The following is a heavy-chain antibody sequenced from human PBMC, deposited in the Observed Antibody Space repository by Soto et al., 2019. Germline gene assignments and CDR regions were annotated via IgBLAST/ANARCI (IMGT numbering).Heavy chain of an antibody. Sequence: GGSLRLSCKASGFTFSGHYMNWIRQAPGKGLEWLAYLTNDGGYTYYADSVKGRFTISRDNAQNSLYLQMNSLTAEDTAVYYCARDRDGYNSNWFDPWGRGTLVTVSS. J-gene: IGHJ5*02. V-gene: IGHV3-21*05. CDR3: ARDRDGYNSNWFDP. D-gene: IGHD5-12*01. CDR1: GFTFSGHY. CDR2: LTNDGGYT.